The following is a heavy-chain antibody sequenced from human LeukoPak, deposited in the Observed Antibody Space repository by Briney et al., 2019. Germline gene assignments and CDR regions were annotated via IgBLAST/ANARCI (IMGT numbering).Heavy chain of an antibody. J-gene: IGHJ5*02. CDR1: GVSIKTNSDY. Sequence: SETLSLTCTVSGVSIKTNSDYWGWLRQTPGKGLEWIGSIYHVGGTYYNPSLKSRVTISIDTSKNQFSLKLTSVTAADTAIYYCARDGRSGYEDLWGPGTLVTVSS. V-gene: IGHV4-39*07. CDR2: IYHVGGT. CDR3: ARDGRSGYEDL. D-gene: IGHD5-12*01.